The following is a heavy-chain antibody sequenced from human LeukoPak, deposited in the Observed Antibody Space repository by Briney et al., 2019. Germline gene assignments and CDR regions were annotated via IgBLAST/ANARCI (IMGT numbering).Heavy chain of an antibody. D-gene: IGHD3-10*01. CDR1: GGSFSGYY. Sequence: TSETLSLTCAVYGGSFSGYYWSWIRQPPGKGLEWIGEINHSGSTNYNPSLKSRVTVSVDTSKNQFSLKLSSMTAADTAVYYCARGALLWFGDRMEYYFDYWGQGTLLTVSS. V-gene: IGHV4-34*01. J-gene: IGHJ4*02. CDR2: INHSGST. CDR3: ARGALLWFGDRMEYYFDY.